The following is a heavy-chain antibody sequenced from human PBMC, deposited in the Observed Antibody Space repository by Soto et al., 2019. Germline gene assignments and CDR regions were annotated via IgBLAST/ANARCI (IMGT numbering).Heavy chain of an antibody. V-gene: IGHV4-31*03. CDR2: IYYSGRT. Sequence: SETLSLTCTVSGGSISSGGYYWSWIRQHPGKGLEWIGYIYYSGRTYYNPSLHSRVSITVDTTENQFSLKLTSVTAADTSVYYCARGSFSSSSSWFDPWGRGTLVTVSS. CDR1: GGSISSGGYY. CDR3: ARGSFSSSSSWFDP. D-gene: IGHD6-6*01. J-gene: IGHJ5*02.